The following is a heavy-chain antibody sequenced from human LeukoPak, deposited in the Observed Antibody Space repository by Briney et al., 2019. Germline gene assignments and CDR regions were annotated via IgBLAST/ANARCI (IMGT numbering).Heavy chain of an antibody. V-gene: IGHV4-59*01. J-gene: IGHJ4*02. Sequence: PSETLSLTCTVSGGSISSYYWSWIRQPPGKGLEWIGYIYYSGSTNYNPSLKSRVTISVDTSKNQFSLKLSSVTAADTDVYYCARSRDYYDSSGYYSRFDYWSQGTLVTVSS. CDR3: ARSRDYYDSSGYYSRFDY. CDR2: IYYSGST. CDR1: GGSISSYY. D-gene: IGHD3-22*01.